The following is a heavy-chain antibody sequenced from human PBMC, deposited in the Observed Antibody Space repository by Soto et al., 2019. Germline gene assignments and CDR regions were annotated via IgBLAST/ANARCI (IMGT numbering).Heavy chain of an antibody. Sequence: ASVKVSCKASGYTFTSYDINWVRQATGQGLEWMGWMNPNSGNTGYAQKFQGRVTMTRNTSISTAYMELSSLRSEDTAVYYCARGWFVGTYYDFWSGYYPNYYYGMDVWGQGTTVTV. D-gene: IGHD3-3*01. CDR2: MNPNSGNT. J-gene: IGHJ6*02. CDR3: ARGWFVGTYYDFWSGYYPNYYYGMDV. V-gene: IGHV1-8*01. CDR1: GYTFTSYD.